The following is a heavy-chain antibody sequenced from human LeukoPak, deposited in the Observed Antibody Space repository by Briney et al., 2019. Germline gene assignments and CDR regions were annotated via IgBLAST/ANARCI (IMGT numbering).Heavy chain of an antibody. CDR3: TTRGYYDILTGYPNDAFDI. J-gene: IGHJ3*02. CDR1: GFTFSNAW. Sequence: PGGSLRLSCAASGFTFSNAWMSWVRQAPGKGLEWVGRIKSKTDGGTTDYAAPVKGRFTISRDDSKNTLYLQMNNLKTEDTAVYYCTTRGYYDILTGYPNDAFDIWGQGTMVTVSS. V-gene: IGHV3-15*01. CDR2: IKSKTDGGTT. D-gene: IGHD3-9*01.